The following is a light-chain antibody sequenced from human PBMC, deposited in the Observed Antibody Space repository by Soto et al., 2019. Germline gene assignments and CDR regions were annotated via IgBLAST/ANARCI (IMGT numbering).Light chain of an antibody. Sequence: DIVMTQSPDSLAVSLGERATINCKSSQSTLYSSNSKNHLAWYQQRAGQPPKLLIYWASTRESGVPDRFSGSGSGTDFTLTISSLQAEDVAVYYCQQYYSAPWTFGQGTKVDIK. J-gene: IGKJ1*01. V-gene: IGKV4-1*01. CDR3: QQYYSAPWT. CDR2: WAS. CDR1: QSTLYSSNSKNH.